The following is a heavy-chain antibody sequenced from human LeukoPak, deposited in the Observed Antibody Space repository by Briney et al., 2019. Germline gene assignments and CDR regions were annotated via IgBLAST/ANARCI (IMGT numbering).Heavy chain of an antibody. Sequence: GGSLRLSCAASGFTFSSYTMNWVRQAPGKGLEWASSISSSSSYIYYADSVKGRFTISRDNAKNSLYLQINSLRAEDTAVYYCARDGWVDYWGQGTLVTVSS. CDR3: ARDGWVDY. D-gene: IGHD1-26*01. J-gene: IGHJ4*02. CDR2: ISSSSSYI. V-gene: IGHV3-21*01. CDR1: GFTFSSYT.